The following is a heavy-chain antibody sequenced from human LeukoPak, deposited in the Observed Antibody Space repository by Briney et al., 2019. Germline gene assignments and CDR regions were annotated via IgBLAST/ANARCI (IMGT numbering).Heavy chain of an antibody. CDR3: ARSPRSPSRDFDN. Sequence: PGGSLRLSCAVSGFTFSDHYMDWVRQAPGKGPEWVGRTRNKANSYTTEYAASVKGRFTISGDDSKNSLYLQMNSLKTEDTAVYYCARSPRSPSRDFDNWGQGTLVTVSS. V-gene: IGHV3-72*01. CDR1: GFTFSDHY. CDR2: TRNKANSYTT. D-gene: IGHD6-6*01. J-gene: IGHJ4*02.